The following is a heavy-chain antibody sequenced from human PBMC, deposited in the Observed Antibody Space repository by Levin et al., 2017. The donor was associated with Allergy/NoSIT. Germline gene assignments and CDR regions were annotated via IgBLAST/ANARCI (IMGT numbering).Heavy chain of an antibody. D-gene: IGHD3-10*01. CDR1: GYTFTDYF. V-gene: IGHV1-46*04. CDR2: INPAGDET. J-gene: IGHJ4*02. Sequence: PGESLKISCKASGYTFTDYFMHWVRQAPGQGLEWVARINPAGDETIYAQKLQGRVTLTRDTSTTTLYMELSSLTSEDTAVYYCVREIQIGHGSYSLWGQGTLVTVSS. CDR3: VREIQIGHGSYSL.